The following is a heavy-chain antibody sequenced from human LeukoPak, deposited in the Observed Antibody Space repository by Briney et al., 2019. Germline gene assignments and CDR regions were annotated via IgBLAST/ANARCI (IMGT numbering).Heavy chain of an antibody. J-gene: IGHJ4*02. CDR3: ARGGRITIFGVVIIPSYFDY. CDR1: GFTFSSYW. D-gene: IGHD3-3*01. V-gene: IGHV3-7*01. CDR2: IKQDGSEK. Sequence: GGSLRLSCAASGFTFSSYWMSWVRQAPGRGLEWVANIKQDGSEKYYVDSLKGRFTISRDNAKNSLYLQMNSLRAEDTAVYYCARGGRITIFGVVIIPSYFDYWGQGTLVTVSS.